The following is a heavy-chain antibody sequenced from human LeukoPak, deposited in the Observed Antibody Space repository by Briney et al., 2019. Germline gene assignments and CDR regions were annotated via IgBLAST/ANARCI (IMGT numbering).Heavy chain of an antibody. D-gene: IGHD6-13*01. CDR1: GFTISNYA. J-gene: IGHJ4*02. CDR2: ISYDESNK. Sequence: GGSLGLSCAASGFTISNYAMHWVRQAPGKGLEWVALISYDESNKYYADSVKGRFTLSRDNSKNTLYLQVNSLRAEDTAVYYCTRERLAFSSSWYPSDYWGQGTLVSVSS. V-gene: IGHV3-30*04. CDR3: TRERLAFSSSWYPSDY.